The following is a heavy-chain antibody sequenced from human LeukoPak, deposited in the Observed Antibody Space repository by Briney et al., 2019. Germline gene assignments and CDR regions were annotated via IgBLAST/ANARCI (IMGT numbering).Heavy chain of an antibody. CDR3: ARETYYYGSGSYPHYYYMDV. J-gene: IGHJ6*03. CDR2: ISSSSSTI. CDR1: GFTFSSYS. V-gene: IGHV3-48*04. Sequence: GGSLRLSCAASGFTFSSYSMNWVRQAPGKGLDWVSYISSSSSTIYYADSVKGRFTISRDNAKNSLYLQMNSLRAEDTAVYYCARETYYYGSGSYPHYYYMDVWGKGTTVTVSS. D-gene: IGHD3-10*01.